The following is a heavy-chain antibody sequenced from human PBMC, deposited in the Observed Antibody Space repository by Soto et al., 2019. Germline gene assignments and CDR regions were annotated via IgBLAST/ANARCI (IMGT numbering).Heavy chain of an antibody. V-gene: IGHV1-69*02. CDR1: GGTFSSYT. CDR2: IIPILGIA. D-gene: IGHD2-15*01. J-gene: IGHJ4*02. Sequence: SVKVSCKASGGTFSSYTISWVRQAPGQGLEWMGRIIPILGIANYAQKFQGRVTITADKSTSTAYMELSSLRSEDTAVYYCARVPFSCSGGSCYSSNYWGQGTLVTVSS. CDR3: ARVPFSCSGGSCYSSNY.